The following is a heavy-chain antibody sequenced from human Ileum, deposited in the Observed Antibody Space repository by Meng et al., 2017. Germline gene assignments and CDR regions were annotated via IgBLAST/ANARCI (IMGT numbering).Heavy chain of an antibody. CDR2: MSYSGST. CDR1: GGSISNTHSY. D-gene: IGHD6-19*01. J-gene: IGHJ2*01. Sequence: LQLPESGPGLVKPSEILSLTCTVYGGSISNTHSYWAWVRQPPGKGLEWIGRMSYSGSTYFNPSLKSRVAISVDTSNNQVSLKLSFVTAADTAVYYCARGGAVAGVWWYFDLWGRGTLVTVSS. CDR3: ARGGAVAGVWWYFDL. V-gene: IGHV4-39*07.